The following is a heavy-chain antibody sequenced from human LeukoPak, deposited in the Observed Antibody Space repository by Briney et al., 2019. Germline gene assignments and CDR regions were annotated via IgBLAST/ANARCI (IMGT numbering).Heavy chain of an antibody. CDR3: ARSAYYYDSSGYPHFDY. CDR1: GGTFSSYA. V-gene: IGHV1-69*01. D-gene: IGHD3-22*01. Sequence: SVKVSCKASGGTFSSYAISWVRQAPGQGLEWMGGIIPIFGTANYAQKFQGRVTITADESTSTAYMELSSLRSEDTAVYYCARSAYYYDSSGYPHFDYWGQGTLVTVSS. CDR2: IIPIFGTA. J-gene: IGHJ4*02.